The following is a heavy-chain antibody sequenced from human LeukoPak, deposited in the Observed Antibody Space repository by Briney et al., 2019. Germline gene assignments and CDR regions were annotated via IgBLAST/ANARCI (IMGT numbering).Heavy chain of an antibody. D-gene: IGHD6-13*01. CDR1: GFTFSSYA. CDR2: ISGSGGST. Sequence: GGSLRLSCAASGFTFSSYAMSWVRQAPGKGLEWVSAISGSGGSTYYADSVKGRFTISRDNSKNTLYLQMNSLRAEDTAVYYCAKDRSVYRAAAGTMDYWGQGTLVTVSS. V-gene: IGHV3-23*01. J-gene: IGHJ4*02. CDR3: AKDRSVYRAAAGTMDY.